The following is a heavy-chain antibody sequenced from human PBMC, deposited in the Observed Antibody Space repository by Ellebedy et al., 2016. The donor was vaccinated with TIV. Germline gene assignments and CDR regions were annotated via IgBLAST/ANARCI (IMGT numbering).Heavy chain of an antibody. CDR1: GGSFSGYY. V-gene: IGHV4-34*01. CDR3: AGDCSSTSCYVPY. Sequence: MPGGSLRLSCAVYGGSFSGYYWSWIRQPPGKGLEWIGEINHSGSTNYNPSLKSRVTISVDTSKNQFSLKLSSVTAADTAVYYCAGDCSSTSCYVPYWGQGTLVTVSS. D-gene: IGHD2-2*01. CDR2: INHSGST. J-gene: IGHJ4*02.